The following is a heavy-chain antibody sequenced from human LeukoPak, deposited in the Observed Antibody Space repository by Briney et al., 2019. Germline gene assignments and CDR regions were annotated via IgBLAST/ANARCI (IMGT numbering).Heavy chain of an antibody. D-gene: IGHD3-22*01. Sequence: SETLSLTCTVSGGSISSSSYYWGWIRQPPGKGLEWIGSIYYSGSTYYNPSLKSRVTISVDTSKNQFSLKLSFVTAADTAVYYCARPHTYYYDSSVPNYWYFDLWGRGTLVTVSS. CDR2: IYYSGST. CDR3: ARPHTYYYDSSVPNYWYFDL. V-gene: IGHV4-39*01. J-gene: IGHJ2*01. CDR1: GGSISSSSYY.